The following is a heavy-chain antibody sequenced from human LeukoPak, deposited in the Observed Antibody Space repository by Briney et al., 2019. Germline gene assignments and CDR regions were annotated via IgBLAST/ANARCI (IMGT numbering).Heavy chain of an antibody. V-gene: IGHV3-23*01. D-gene: IGHD3-16*01. J-gene: IGHJ4*02. CDR3: ATSRGELDY. CDR2: ISGSGGST. CDR1: GFTFSSYA. Sequence: PGGSLRLSCAASGFTFSSYAMSWDRQAPGMGLEWVSAISGSGGSTYYADSVKGRFTISRDNSKNTLYLQMNSLRAEDTAVYYCATSRGELDYWGQGTLITVSS.